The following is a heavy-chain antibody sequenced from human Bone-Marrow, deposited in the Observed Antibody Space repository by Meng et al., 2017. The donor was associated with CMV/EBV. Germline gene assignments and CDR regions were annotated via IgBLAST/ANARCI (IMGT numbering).Heavy chain of an antibody. D-gene: IGHD1-26*01. CDR2: IIPIFGTA. Sequence: SVKVSCKASGGTFSSYAISWVRQAPGQGLEWMGGIIPIFGTANYAQKFQGRVTITLEESTSTAYMELSSLRSDDTAVYYCARDLSGSYYPYYFDYWGQGTLVTVSS. J-gene: IGHJ4*02. V-gene: IGHV1-69*13. CDR3: ARDLSGSYYPYYFDY. CDR1: GGTFSSYA.